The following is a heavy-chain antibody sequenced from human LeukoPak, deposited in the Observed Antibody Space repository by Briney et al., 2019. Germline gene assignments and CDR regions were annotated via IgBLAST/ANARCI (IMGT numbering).Heavy chain of an antibody. V-gene: IGHV4-34*01. CDR2: IDHSGST. CDR3: ASLRDEYYYDSSGYPIDY. CDR1: GGSFSGYY. D-gene: IGHD3-22*01. J-gene: IGHJ4*02. Sequence: SETLSLTCAVYGGSFSGYYWSWIRQPPGKGLEWIGEIDHSGSTNYNPSLKSRVTISVDTSKNQFSLKLSSVTAADTAVYYCASLRDEYYYDSSGYPIDYWGQGTLVTVSS.